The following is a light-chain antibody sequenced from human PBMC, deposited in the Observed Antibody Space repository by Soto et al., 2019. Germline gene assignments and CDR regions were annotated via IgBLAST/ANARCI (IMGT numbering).Light chain of an antibody. CDR2: DAS. CDR1: QNVSTY. V-gene: IGKV3-11*01. Sequence: EIVLTQSPATLSLSPGERATLSCRASQNVSTYLAWYQQKPGQAPRLLIYDASNRATGIPARFSGSGSGTDFTITISSQEPEDFAVYYCQQRTNWLTFGPGTKVDIK. CDR3: QQRTNWLT. J-gene: IGKJ3*01.